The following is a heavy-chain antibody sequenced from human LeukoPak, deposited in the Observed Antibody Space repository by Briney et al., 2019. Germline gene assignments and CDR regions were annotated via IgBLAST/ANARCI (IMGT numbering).Heavy chain of an antibody. D-gene: IGHD3-10*01. CDR1: GGSFSGYY. CDR3: ARTYYYAADAFDI. J-gene: IGHJ3*02. Sequence: SETLSLTCAVYGGSFSGYYWSWIRQPPGKGLEWIGEINHSGSTNYNPSLKSRVTISVDTSKSQFSLKLSSVTAADTAVYYCARTYYYAADAFDIWGQGTMVTVSS. CDR2: INHSGST. V-gene: IGHV4-34*01.